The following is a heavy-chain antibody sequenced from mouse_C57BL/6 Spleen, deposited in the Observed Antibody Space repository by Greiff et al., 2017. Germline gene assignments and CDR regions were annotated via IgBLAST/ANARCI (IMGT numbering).Heavy chain of an antibody. V-gene: IGHV1-7*01. Sequence: VQLQQSGAELAKPGASVKLSCKASGYTFTSYWMHWVNQRPGQGLEWIGYINPSSGNTKYNQKFKDKGTVTADKSGSTAYMQLSSLTYEDTAVYYCARWNYSGSSSVYFDYWGQGTTLTVSS. CDR2: INPSSGNT. CDR1: GYTFTSYW. J-gene: IGHJ2*01. CDR3: ARWNYSGSSSVYFDY. D-gene: IGHD1-1*01.